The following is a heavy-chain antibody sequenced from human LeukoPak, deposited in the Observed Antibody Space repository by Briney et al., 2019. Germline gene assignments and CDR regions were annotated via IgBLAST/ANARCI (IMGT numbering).Heavy chain of an antibody. D-gene: IGHD7-27*01. J-gene: IGHJ6*02. V-gene: IGHV3-66*01. CDR2: IYSGGST. CDR3: ASSSAPWDYYYGMDV. CDR1: GFTVSSNY. Sequence: GGSLRLSCAASGFTVSSNYMSWVRQAPGEGLEWVSVIYSGGSTYYADSVKGRFTISRDNSKNTLYLQMNSLRAEDTAVYYCASSSAPWDYYYGMDVWGQGTTVTVSS.